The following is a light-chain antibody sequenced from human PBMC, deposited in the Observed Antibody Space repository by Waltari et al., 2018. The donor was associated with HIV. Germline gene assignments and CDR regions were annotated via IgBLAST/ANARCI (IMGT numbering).Light chain of an antibody. V-gene: IGLV3-25*03. CDR1: ALPKKY. J-gene: IGLJ3*02. Sequence: SYDLTQTPSVSVSPGQPARINCSRGALPKKYPSWYRQKAGQAPILLIYKDIERPSGIPERISGSGSGTGVTLTITDVQAEDEGDYFCQSTDHDGTWVFGGGTKLTVL. CDR2: KDI. CDR3: QSTDHDGTWV.